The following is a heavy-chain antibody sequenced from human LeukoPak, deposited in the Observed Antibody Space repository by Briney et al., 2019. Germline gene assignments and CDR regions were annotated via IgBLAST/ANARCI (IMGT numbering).Heavy chain of an antibody. J-gene: IGHJ3*02. V-gene: IGHV1-46*01. CDR3: ARAVGARDDAFDI. Sequence: ASVKDSCKASGYTFTSYYMHWVRQAPGQGLEWMGIINPSGGSTSYAQKFQGRVTMTRDTSTSTVYMELSSLRSEDTAVYYCARAVGARDDAFDIWGQGTMVTVSS. D-gene: IGHD1-26*01. CDR2: INPSGGST. CDR1: GYTFTSYY.